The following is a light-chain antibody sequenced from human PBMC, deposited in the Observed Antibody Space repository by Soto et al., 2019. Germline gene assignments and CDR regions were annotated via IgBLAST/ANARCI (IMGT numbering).Light chain of an antibody. Sequence: QSALTQPPSASGSPGQSVAISCTGTSSDVGGYNYVSWYQQHPGKAPKLMIYEVRDRPSGVSTRFSGSKSGNTASLTISGLQPEDEADYYCSSYTTSGTPYVFGTGTKVTVL. CDR3: SSYTTSGTPYV. CDR1: SSDVGGYNY. V-gene: IGLV2-14*01. CDR2: EVR. J-gene: IGLJ1*01.